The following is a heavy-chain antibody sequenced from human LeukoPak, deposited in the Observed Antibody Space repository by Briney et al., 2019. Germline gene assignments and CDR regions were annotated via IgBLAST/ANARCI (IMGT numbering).Heavy chain of an antibody. D-gene: IGHD1-26*01. CDR3: ARDTWELLHDY. Sequence: ASVKVSCKASGYTFTGYYTHWVRQAPGQGLEWMGGIIPIFGTANYAQKFQGRVTITADESTSTAYMELGSLRSEDTAVYYCARDTWELLHDYWGQGTLVTVSS. J-gene: IGHJ4*02. CDR1: GYTFTGYY. V-gene: IGHV1-69*13. CDR2: IIPIFGTA.